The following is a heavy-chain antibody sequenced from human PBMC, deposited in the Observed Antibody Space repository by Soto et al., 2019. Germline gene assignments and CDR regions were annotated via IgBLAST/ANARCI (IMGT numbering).Heavy chain of an antibody. Sequence: PGGSLRLSCAASGFTFSNYAVTWVRQAPGKGLEWVSTISGSGGSTYYADSVKGRFTISRDNSKNTLYLQMNSLRAEDTAVYYCARDLSPVRGFIFYFWGKGTLVTVSP. D-gene: IGHD3-10*01. J-gene: IGHJ4*02. CDR1: GFTFSNYA. V-gene: IGHV3-23*01. CDR3: ARDLSPVRGFIFYF. CDR2: ISGSGGST.